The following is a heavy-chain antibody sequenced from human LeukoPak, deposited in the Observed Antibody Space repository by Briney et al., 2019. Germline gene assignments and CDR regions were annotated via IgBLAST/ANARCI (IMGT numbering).Heavy chain of an antibody. CDR3: AIEPSAYCGGDCYGNY. CDR2: IYYSGST. V-gene: IGHV4-30-4*01. CDR1: GGSISSGDYY. Sequence: SETLSLTCTVSGGSISSGDYYRSWIRQPPGKGLERIGYIYYSGSTYYNPSLKGRVTISVDTSKNQFSLKLSSVTAADTAVYYCAIEPSAYCGGDCYGNYWGQGTLVTVSS. D-gene: IGHD2-21*02. J-gene: IGHJ4*02.